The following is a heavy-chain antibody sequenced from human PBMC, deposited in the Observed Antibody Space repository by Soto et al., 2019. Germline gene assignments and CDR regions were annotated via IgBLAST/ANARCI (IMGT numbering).Heavy chain of an antibody. Sequence: QVQLVQSGAEVKKPGSSVKVSCKASGGTFSSYAISWVRQAPGQGLEWMGGIIPIFGTANYAQKFQGRVTISADESTSTAYMELSSLRSEDTAVYYCARVYYYDSSGDQGAFFDLWGQGTMVTVSS. V-gene: IGHV1-69*01. J-gene: IGHJ3*01. CDR2: IIPIFGTA. CDR1: GGTFSSYA. D-gene: IGHD3-22*01. CDR3: ARVYYYDSSGDQGAFFDL.